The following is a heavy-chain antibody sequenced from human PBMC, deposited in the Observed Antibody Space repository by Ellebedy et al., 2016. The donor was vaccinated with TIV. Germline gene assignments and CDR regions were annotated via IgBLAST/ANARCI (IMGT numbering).Heavy chain of an antibody. CDR2: IKSKTDHETA. J-gene: IGHJ4*02. Sequence: GESLKISCAASGFTFGDAWMNWVRQAPGKGLEWVGHIKSKTDHETANYAVPVKGRFTISRDDSNNMLYLQMNSLKTEDTAVYYCTTFGGAYSVRHRGPGYYFDYWGQGTLVTVSS. CDR3: TTFGGAYSVRHRGPGYYFDY. CDR1: GFTFGDAW. V-gene: IGHV3-15*07. D-gene: IGHD3-3*01.